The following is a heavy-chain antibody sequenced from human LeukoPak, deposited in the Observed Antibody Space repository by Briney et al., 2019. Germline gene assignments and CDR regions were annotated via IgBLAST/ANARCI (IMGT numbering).Heavy chain of an antibody. J-gene: IGHJ5*02. V-gene: IGHV1-69*13. CDR2: IMPILGTA. CDR1: GGTFTNYP. CDR3: ARGPEIVVTGTTFGAYKWFDP. D-gene: IGHD6-19*01. Sequence: SVKASCKTSGGTFTNYPISWVRQAPGQGLEWMGGIMPILGTAHYVEKFRGRVTITADESTNTVFLEMRSLKSDDTAVYYCARGPEIVVTGTTFGAYKWFDPSGQGTLLIVSS.